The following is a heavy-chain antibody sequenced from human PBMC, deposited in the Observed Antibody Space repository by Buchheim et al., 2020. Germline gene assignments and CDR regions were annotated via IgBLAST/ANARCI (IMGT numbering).Heavy chain of an antibody. CDR1: GFTFSSYG. J-gene: IGHJ4*02. Sequence: QVQLVESGGGVVQPGRSLRLSCAASGFTFSSYGMHWVRQAPGKGLEWVAVIWYDGSQKYYADSVKGRFTISRDNSKNTMFLQMNSLRAEDTAVYYCASGDSSGHYYGASDYWGQGTL. V-gene: IGHV3-33*01. D-gene: IGHD3-22*01. CDR3: ASGDSSGHYYGASDY. CDR2: IWYDGSQK.